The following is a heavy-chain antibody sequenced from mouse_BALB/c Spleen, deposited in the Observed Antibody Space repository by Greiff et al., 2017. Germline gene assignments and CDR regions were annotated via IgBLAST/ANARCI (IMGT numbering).Heavy chain of an antibody. CDR2: ISSGSSTI. D-gene: IGHD4-1*01. CDR1: GFTFSSFG. CDR3: ARSANWDVFDY. Sequence: DVMLVESGGGLVQPGGSRKLSCAASGFTFSSFGMHWVRQAPEKGLEWVAYISSGSSTIYYADTVKGRFTISRDNPKNTLFLQMTSLRSEDTAMYYCARSANWDVFDYWGQGTTLTVSS. J-gene: IGHJ2*01. V-gene: IGHV5-17*02.